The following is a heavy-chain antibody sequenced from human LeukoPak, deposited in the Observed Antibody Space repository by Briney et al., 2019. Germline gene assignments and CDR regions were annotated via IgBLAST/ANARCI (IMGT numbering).Heavy chain of an antibody. Sequence: GGSLRLSCAVSGFTFSGFWMSWSRQTPGKGLEWVASINSDGSEGYYADVVKGRFTISRDNAKNSLYLQINSLRAEDTAVYYCAIDCHPLRSIDYWGQGTLVTVSS. CDR2: INSDGSEG. D-gene: IGHD5/OR15-5a*01. CDR1: GFTFSGFW. CDR3: AIDCHPLRSIDY. J-gene: IGHJ4*02. V-gene: IGHV3-7*03.